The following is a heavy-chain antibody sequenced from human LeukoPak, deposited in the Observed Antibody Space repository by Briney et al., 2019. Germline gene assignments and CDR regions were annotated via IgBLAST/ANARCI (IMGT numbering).Heavy chain of an antibody. CDR2: ISYDGSNK. V-gene: IGHV3-30*04. Sequence: PGGSLRLSCAASGFTFSSYAMFWVRQAPGKGLEWVAVISYDGSNKYYADSVKGRFTISRDNSKNTLYLQMNSLRAEDTAVYYCAKVSGSYSVSYYFDYWGQGTLVTVSS. CDR3: AKVSGSYSVSYYFDY. D-gene: IGHD1-26*01. J-gene: IGHJ4*02. CDR1: GFTFSSYA.